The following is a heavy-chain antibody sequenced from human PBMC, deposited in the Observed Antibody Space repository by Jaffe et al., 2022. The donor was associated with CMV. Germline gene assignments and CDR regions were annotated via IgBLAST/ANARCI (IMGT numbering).Heavy chain of an antibody. V-gene: IGHV2-70*15. Sequence: QVTLRESGPALVKPTQTLTLTCTFSGFSLSTSGMCVSWIRQPPGKALEWLARIDWDDDKYYSTSLKTRLTISKDTSKNQVVLTMTNMDPVDTATYYCARTRTENIAAAVPPGYYYYMDVWGKGTTVTVSS. CDR3: ARTRTENIAAAVPPGYYYYMDV. D-gene: IGHD6-13*01. CDR2: IDWDDDK. CDR1: GFSLSTSGMC. J-gene: IGHJ6*03.